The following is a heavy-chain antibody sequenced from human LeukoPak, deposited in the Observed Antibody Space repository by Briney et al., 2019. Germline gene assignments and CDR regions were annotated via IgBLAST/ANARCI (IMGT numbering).Heavy chain of an antibody. Sequence: GGSLRLSCAASGFTFSSYAMNWVRQAPGKGLEWVSISGSGGDTYYADPVKGRFTISRDNSKNTLYLQMNSLRAEDTAVYYCAKARGATYGTYYFDYWGQGTLVTVSS. D-gene: IGHD4/OR15-4a*01. J-gene: IGHJ4*02. V-gene: IGHV3-23*01. CDR2: SGSGGDT. CDR3: AKARGATYGTYYFDY. CDR1: GFTFSSYA.